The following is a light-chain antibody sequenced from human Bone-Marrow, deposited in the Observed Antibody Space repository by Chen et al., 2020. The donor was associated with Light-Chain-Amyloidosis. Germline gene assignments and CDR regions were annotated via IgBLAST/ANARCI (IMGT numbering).Light chain of an antibody. CDR3: MIWPSYA. CDR2: YYSDSDK. J-gene: IGLJ1*01. V-gene: IGLV5-37*01. CDR1: SDINVATYT. Sequence: QPVLTQPPYSSASLGESARLTSTLPSDINVATYTIYWYQQKAGSPPRYLLYYYSDSDKGQGSGVPSRFSGSKDASANAGVLLISGLQSDDEADYYCMIWPSYAFGSGTQVTVL.